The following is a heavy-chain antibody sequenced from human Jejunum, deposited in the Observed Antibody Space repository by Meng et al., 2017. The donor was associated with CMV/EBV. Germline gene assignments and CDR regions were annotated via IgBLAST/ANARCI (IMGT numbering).Heavy chain of an antibody. CDR3: ARFYCSSTSCPHVLFDY. Sequence: QVPQVTSAAWVKKPGSSGKVSCEASGFIFTSYAISWVRQAPGQGLQYMGWISAYNGNTNYAQELQGRVTMTTDTSTSTAYMELRSLRFDDTAVYYCARFYCSSTSCPHVLFDYWGQGTLVTVSS. J-gene: IGHJ4*02. CDR1: GFIFTSYA. D-gene: IGHD2-2*01. V-gene: IGHV1-18*01. CDR2: ISAYNGNT.